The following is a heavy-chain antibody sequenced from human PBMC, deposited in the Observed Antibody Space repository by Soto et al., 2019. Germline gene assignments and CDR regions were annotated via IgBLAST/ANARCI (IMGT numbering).Heavy chain of an antibody. CDR3: ARESRPQITMVRGVDAFDI. Sequence: GGSLRLSCAASGFTFSSYAMHWVRQAPGKGLEWVAVISYDGSNKYYADSVKGRFTISRDNSKNTLYLQMNSLRAEDTAVYYCARESRPQITMVRGVDAFDIWGQGTMVTVSS. CDR2: ISYDGSNK. D-gene: IGHD3-10*01. V-gene: IGHV3-30-3*01. CDR1: GFTFSSYA. J-gene: IGHJ3*02.